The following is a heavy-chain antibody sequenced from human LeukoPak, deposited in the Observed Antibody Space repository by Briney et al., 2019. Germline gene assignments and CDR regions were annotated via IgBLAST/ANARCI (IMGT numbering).Heavy chain of an antibody. V-gene: IGHV3-23*01. CDR2: ISGSGGST. CDR3: AKDQEGSGSYYWVSNFICGMDV. J-gene: IGHJ6*02. CDR1: GFTFSSYA. Sequence: GGSLRLSCAASGFTFSSYAMSWVRQAPGKGLEWVSAISGSGGSTYYADSVKGRFTISRDNSKNTLYLQMNSLRAEDTAVYYCAKDQEGSGSYYWVSNFICGMDVWGQGTTVTVSS. D-gene: IGHD3-10*01.